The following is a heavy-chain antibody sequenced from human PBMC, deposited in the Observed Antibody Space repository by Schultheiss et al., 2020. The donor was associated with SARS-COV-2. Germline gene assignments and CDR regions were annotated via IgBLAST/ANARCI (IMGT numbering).Heavy chain of an antibody. J-gene: IGHJ6*02. Sequence: GGSLRLSCAASGFTFSSYAMSWVRQAPGKGLEWVAVIWYDGSNKYYADSVKGRFTISRDNSKNTLYLQMNSLKTEDTAVYYCTTDRDCSSTSCYSRYYYYGMDVWGQGTTVTVSS. CDR3: TTDRDCSSTSCYSRYYYYGMDV. CDR1: GFTFSSYA. CDR2: IWYDGSNK. D-gene: IGHD2-2*01. V-gene: IGHV3-33*08.